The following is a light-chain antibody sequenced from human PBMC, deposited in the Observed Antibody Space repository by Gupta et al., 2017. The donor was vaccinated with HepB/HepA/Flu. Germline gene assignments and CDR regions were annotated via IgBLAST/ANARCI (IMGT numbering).Light chain of an antibody. V-gene: IGKV1-39*01. Sequence: DIQMTQSPSSLSASVGDRVTITCRASQSITTYLSWYQQKPGKAPRLLIYAASNLQSGVPSRFSGSGSGTDFTLTISSLQPEDFATYYCQQSDSTPYTFGQGTXLEIK. CDR3: QQSDSTPYT. J-gene: IGKJ2*01. CDR2: AAS. CDR1: QSITTY.